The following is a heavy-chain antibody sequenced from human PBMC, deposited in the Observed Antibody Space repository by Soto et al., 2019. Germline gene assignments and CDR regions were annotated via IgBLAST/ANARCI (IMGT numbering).Heavy chain of an antibody. V-gene: IGHV1-18*01. Sequence: QVQLVQSGAEVKKPGASVKVSCKASGYTFTSYGISWVRQAPGQGLEWMGWISAYNGNTNYAQKLQGRVTMTTDTSTSTSYMELRSLRSDDTAVYYCARDSLRAVAGTGGRDIWGQGTMVTVSS. CDR1: GYTFTSYG. D-gene: IGHD6-19*01. CDR3: ARDSLRAVAGTGGRDI. CDR2: ISAYNGNT. J-gene: IGHJ3*02.